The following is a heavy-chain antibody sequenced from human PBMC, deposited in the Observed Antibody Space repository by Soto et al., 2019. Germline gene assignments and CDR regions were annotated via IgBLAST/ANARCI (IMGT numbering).Heavy chain of an antibody. D-gene: IGHD6-6*01. CDR1: GVSISSYY. V-gene: IGHV4-59*08. CDR2: IYYSGST. Sequence: SETLSLTCTVSGVSISSYYWSWIRQPPGKGLEWIGYIYYSGSTNYNPSLKSRVTISVDTSKNQFSLKLSSVTAADTAVYYCERHPIAARPSNWFDPWGQGTLVTVSS. J-gene: IGHJ5*02. CDR3: ERHPIAARPSNWFDP.